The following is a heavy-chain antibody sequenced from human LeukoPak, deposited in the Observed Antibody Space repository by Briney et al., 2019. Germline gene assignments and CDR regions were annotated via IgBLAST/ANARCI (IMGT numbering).Heavy chain of an antibody. CDR2: ISDSGST. CDR1: GGSISSYY. Sequence: TTSETLSLTCTVSGGSISSYYWSWIRQPPGKGLEWIGYISDSGSTNYYPALKSRVTISVDTSKNQFSLKLISVTAADTAVYYCAREDTGGLDYWGQGILVTVSP. J-gene: IGHJ4*02. D-gene: IGHD2-8*02. CDR3: AREDTGGLDY. V-gene: IGHV4-59*12.